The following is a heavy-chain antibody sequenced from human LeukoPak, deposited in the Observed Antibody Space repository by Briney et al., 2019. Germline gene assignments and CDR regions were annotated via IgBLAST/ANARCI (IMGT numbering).Heavy chain of an antibody. D-gene: IGHD4-11*01. J-gene: IGHJ3*02. CDR2: ISYDGSNK. V-gene: IGHV3-30-3*01. Sequence: GGSLRLSCAASGYTFSSYAMHWVRQAPGKGLEWVAVISYDGSNKYYADSVKGRFTISRDNSKNTLYLQMNSLRAEDTAVYYCARDGTARQYSKFAFDIWGQGTMVTVSS. CDR3: ARDGTARQYSKFAFDI. CDR1: GYTFSSYA.